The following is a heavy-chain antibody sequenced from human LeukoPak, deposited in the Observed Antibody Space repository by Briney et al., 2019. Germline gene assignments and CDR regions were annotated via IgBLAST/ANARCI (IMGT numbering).Heavy chain of an antibody. CDR1: GFTVSSNY. CDR3: ARGVYGSYGGDYYYYMDV. J-gene: IGHJ6*03. D-gene: IGHD1-26*01. V-gene: IGHV3-53*01. CDR2: IYSGGST. Sequence: GGSLRLSCAASGFTVSSNYMSWVRQAPGKGLEWVSVIYSGGSTYYADSVKGRFTISRDNSKNTLYLQMNSLRAEDTAVYYCARGVYGSYGGDYYYYMDVWGKGTTVTVSS.